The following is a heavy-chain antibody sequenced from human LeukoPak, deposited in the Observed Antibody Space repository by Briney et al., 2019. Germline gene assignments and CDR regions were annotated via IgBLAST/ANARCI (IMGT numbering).Heavy chain of an antibody. D-gene: IGHD2-15*01. CDR2: IFFSGGT. Sequence: KPSGTLSLTCTVPGGSISSYYWSWVPEPPGEGLGWVWDIFFSGGTNYNPSLKSRVTISVDTSKKQFSLKLSSVTAADTAVYYCARALTDCSGGSCYSRYYYGMDVWGQGTTVTVSS. CDR1: GGSISSYY. V-gene: IGHV4-59*01. CDR3: ARALTDCSGGSCYSRYYYGMDV. J-gene: IGHJ6*02.